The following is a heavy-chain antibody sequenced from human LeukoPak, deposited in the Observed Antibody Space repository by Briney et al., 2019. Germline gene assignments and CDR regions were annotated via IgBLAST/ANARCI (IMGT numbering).Heavy chain of an antibody. J-gene: IGHJ4*02. CDR3: ARGDDTAMPYFDY. CDR1: GGSISSGGYY. V-gene: IGHV4-30-2*01. Sequence: SQTLSLTCTVSGGSISSGGYYWSWIRQHPGKGLEWIGYIYHSGSTYYNPSLKSRVTISVDRSKNQFSLKLSSVTAADTAVYYCARGDDTAMPYFDYWGQGTLVTVSS. D-gene: IGHD5-18*01. CDR2: IYHSGST.